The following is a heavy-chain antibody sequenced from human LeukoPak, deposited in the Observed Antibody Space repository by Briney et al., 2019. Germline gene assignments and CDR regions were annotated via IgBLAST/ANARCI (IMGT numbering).Heavy chain of an antibody. Sequence: QTGRSLRLSCAASGFTFDDYAMHWVRQAPGKVLEWVAFIRYDGSHKYYADSVKGRFTISRDNSKNTLYLQMNSLRAEDTAVYYCVKDGSDSSDYYYEGDAFDIWGQGTMVTVSS. J-gene: IGHJ3*02. CDR2: IRYDGSHK. D-gene: IGHD3-22*01. CDR1: GFTFDDYA. CDR3: VKDGSDSSDYYYEGDAFDI. V-gene: IGHV3-30*02.